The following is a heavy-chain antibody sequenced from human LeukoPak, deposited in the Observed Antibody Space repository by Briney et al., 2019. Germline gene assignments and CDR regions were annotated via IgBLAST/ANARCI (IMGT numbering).Heavy chain of an antibody. J-gene: IGHJ4*02. CDR3: ASFPCSGGSCYGTTGPVY. CDR2: ISYDGSNK. CDR1: GFTFSSYA. D-gene: IGHD2-15*01. Sequence: GGSLRLSCAASGFTFSSYAMHWVRQAPGKGLEWVAVISYDGSNKYYADPVKGRFTISRDNSKNTLYLQMNSLRAEDTAVYYCASFPCSGGSCYGTTGPVYWGQGTLVIVSS. V-gene: IGHV3-30*04.